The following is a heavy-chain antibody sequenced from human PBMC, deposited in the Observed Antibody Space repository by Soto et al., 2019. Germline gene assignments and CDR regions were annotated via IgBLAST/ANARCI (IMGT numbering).Heavy chain of an antibody. CDR3: ARGERQQQRDS. J-gene: IGHJ4*02. Sequence: QVQLQESVPGLVKPSGTLSLTCAVSGDSINSDNWWSWVRQPPGKGLEWIGEIDHSGSTSYNPSLKSRVVISVDKSKNQFFLKVTSVTAADTAVYFCARGERQQQRDSWGQGTLVTVSS. D-gene: IGHD6-13*01. V-gene: IGHV4-4*02. CDR1: GDSINSDNW. CDR2: IDHSGST.